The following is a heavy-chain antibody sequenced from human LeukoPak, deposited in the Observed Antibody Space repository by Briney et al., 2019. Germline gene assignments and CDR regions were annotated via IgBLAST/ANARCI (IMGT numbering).Heavy chain of an antibody. CDR2: IWYDGSNK. V-gene: IGHV3-33*08. J-gene: IGHJ4*02. Sequence: GGSLRLSCAASGFTFSSYAMSWVRQVPGKGLEWVAVIWYDGSNKYYADSVKGRFTISRDNSKNTLYLQMNSLRAEDTAVYYCARDSEIGYSYADYWGQGTLVTVSS. CDR1: GFTFSSYA. D-gene: IGHD5-18*01. CDR3: ARDSEIGYSYADY.